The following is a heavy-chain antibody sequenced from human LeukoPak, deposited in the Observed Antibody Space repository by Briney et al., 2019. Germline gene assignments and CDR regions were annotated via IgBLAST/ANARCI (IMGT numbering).Heavy chain of an antibody. CDR2: ITSSSSSI. V-gene: IGHV3-21*01. Sequence: PGGSLRLSCAASGFTFSSYSMNWVRQAPGKGLEWVSSITSSSSSIYYADSVKGRFTISRDNAKNSLYLQMNSLRAEDTAVYYCARDLSLAYWGQGTLVTVSS. CDR3: ARDLSLAY. J-gene: IGHJ4*02. CDR1: GFTFSSYS.